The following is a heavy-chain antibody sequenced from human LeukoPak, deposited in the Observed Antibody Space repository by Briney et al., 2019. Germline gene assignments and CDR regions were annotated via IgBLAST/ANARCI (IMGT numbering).Heavy chain of an antibody. D-gene: IGHD4-17*01. CDR3: ASDGVVRITTVTYFDY. V-gene: IGHV1-69*04. Sequence: EASVKVSCKASGGTFSSYAISWVRQAPGQGLEWMGRIIPILGIANYAQKFQGRVTITADKSTSTAYMELSSLRSEDTAVYYCASDGVVRITTVTYFDYWGQGTLVTVSS. J-gene: IGHJ4*02. CDR1: GGTFSSYA. CDR2: IIPILGIA.